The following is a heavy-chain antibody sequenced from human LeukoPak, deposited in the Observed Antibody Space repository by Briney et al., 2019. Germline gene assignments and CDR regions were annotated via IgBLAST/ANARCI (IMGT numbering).Heavy chain of an antibody. J-gene: IGHJ4*02. Sequence: SETLSLTCTVSGGSISSYYWNWIRQPPGKGLEWIGYIYYTGSTNYNPSLKSRVTISLDTSKTQFSLKLGSVTAADTAVYYCARRVYDHLLFDYWGQGTLVTVSS. V-gene: IGHV4-59*08. CDR1: GGSISSYY. CDR3: ARRVYDHLLFDY. CDR2: IYYTGST. D-gene: IGHD5/OR15-5a*01.